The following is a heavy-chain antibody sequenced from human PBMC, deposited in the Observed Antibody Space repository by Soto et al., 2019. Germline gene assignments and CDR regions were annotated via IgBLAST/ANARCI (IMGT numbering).Heavy chain of an antibody. CDR2: INPNSGGT. CDR1: GYTFTGYY. CDR3: ARDNYGFWSGYRQSYGMDI. J-gene: IGHJ6*02. D-gene: IGHD3-3*01. V-gene: IGHV1-2*02. Sequence: ASVKVSCKASGYTFTGYYMHWVRQAPGQGLEWMGWINPNSGGTNYAQKFQGRVTMTRDTSISTAYMELSRLRSDDTAVYYCARDNYGFWSGYRQSYGMDIWGQGTTVTVSS.